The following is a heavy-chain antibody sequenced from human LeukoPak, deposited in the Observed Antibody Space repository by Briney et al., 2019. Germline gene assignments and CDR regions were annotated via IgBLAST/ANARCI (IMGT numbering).Heavy chain of an antibody. D-gene: IGHD6-25*01. V-gene: IGHV1-18*01. CDR1: GYTFTSYG. CDR2: ISAYNGNT. J-gene: IGHJ4*02. Sequence: ASVKVSCKASGYTFTSYGISWVRQAPGQGLEWMGWISAYNGNTNYAQKLQGRVTMTTDTSTSTAYMELRSLRSDDTAVYYCARGRRLGSSGPILFDYWGQGTLVTVSS. CDR3: ARGRRLGSSGPILFDY.